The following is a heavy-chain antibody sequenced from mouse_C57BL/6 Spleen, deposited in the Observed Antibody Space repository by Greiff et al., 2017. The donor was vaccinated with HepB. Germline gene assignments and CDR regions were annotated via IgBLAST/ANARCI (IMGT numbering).Heavy chain of an antibody. CDR3: ARWDYGSSYGAMDY. V-gene: IGHV1-80*01. D-gene: IGHD1-1*01. CDR2: IYPGDGDT. CDR1: GYAFSSYW. J-gene: IGHJ4*01. Sequence: QVHVKQSGAELVKPGASVKISCKASGYAFSSYWMNWVKQRPGKGLEWIGQIYPGDGDTNYNGKFKGKATLTADKSSSTAYMQLSSLTSEDSAVYFCARWDYGSSYGAMDYWGQGTSVTVSS.